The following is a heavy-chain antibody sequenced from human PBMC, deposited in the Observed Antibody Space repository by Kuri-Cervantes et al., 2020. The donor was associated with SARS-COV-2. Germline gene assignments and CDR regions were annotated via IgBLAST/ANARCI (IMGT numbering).Heavy chain of an antibody. V-gene: IGHV3-23*01. Sequence: LSLTCAASGFTFSSYAMSWVRQAPGKGLEWVSAISGSGGSTYYADSVKGRFTISRDNSKNTLYLQMNSLRAEDTAVYYCAKRYSSSWTGPSPFDYWGQGTLVTVSS. D-gene: IGHD6-13*01. CDR1: GFTFSSYA. CDR2: ISGSGGST. J-gene: IGHJ4*02. CDR3: AKRYSSSWTGPSPFDY.